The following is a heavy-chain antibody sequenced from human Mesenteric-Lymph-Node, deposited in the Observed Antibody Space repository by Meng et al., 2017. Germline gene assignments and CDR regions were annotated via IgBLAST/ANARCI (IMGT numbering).Heavy chain of an antibody. CDR3: ARRGPSGNFSP. J-gene: IGHJ5*02. CDR1: GGYFRDYY. D-gene: IGHD3-10*01. CDR2: IDHRGNT. V-gene: IGHV4-34*01. Sequence: QVQLQQWGAGLLKSSETLSRSCAVYGGYFRDYYWTWIRHPPGKVLEWIGEIDHRGNTKYNPSLKSRVTISLDTSKKQFSLKVSSVTAADSAVYYCARRGPSGNFSPWSQGALVTVSS.